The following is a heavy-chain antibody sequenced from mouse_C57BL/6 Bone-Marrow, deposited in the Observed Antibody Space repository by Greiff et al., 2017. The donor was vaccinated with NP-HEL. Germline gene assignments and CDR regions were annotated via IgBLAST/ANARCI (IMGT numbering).Heavy chain of an antibody. CDR2: ISSGGSYT. D-gene: IGHD2-4*01. CDR3: ARHGTTIITTYFDD. Sequence: EVMLVESGGDLVKPGGSLKLSCAASGFTFSSYGMSWVRQTPDKRLEWVATISSGGSYTYYPDSVKGRFTISRDNAKNPLYLQMSHLKSEDTAIYFCARHGTTIITTYFDDWGQGTTLTVSS. CDR1: GFTFSSYG. J-gene: IGHJ2*01. V-gene: IGHV5-6*01.